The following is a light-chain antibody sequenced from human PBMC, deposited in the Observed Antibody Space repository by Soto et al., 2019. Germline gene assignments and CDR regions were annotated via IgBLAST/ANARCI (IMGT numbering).Light chain of an antibody. CDR1: QSISSY. J-gene: IGKJ1*01. CDR3: QQGYSTPRT. CDR2: AAS. Sequence: IQMTQSPSSLSASVGDRVTITCRASQSISSYLNWYQQKPGKAPDLLIYAASSLQSGVPSRFSGSGSGTDFTLTISSLQPEDFATYYCQQGYSTPRTFGQGTKVEIK. V-gene: IGKV1-39*01.